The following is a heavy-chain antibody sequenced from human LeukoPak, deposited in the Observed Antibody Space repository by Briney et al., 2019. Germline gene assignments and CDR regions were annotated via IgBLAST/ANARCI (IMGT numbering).Heavy chain of an antibody. J-gene: IGHJ4*02. CDR3: AKEGHGGSSWPYYFDY. V-gene: IGHV3-30*18. CDR2: ISYDGSNK. D-gene: IGHD6-13*01. CDR1: GCIFSNYG. Sequence: GGSLRLCCAASGCIFSNYGMYWLRQAPGKGLEWVAVISYDGSNKYYADSVKGRFTISRDNSKNTLSMQMNSLRAEDTAVYYCAKEGHGGSSWPYYFDYWGQGTLVTVSS.